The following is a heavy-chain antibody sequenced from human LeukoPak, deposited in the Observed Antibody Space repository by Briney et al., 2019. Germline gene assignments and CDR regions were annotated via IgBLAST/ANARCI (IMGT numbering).Heavy chain of an antibody. CDR3: AKYYYGSGSYSSGYFDY. Sequence: GRSLRLSCAASGFTFSSYGMHWVRQAPGKGLEWVAVISYDGSNKYYADSVKGRFTISRDNSKNTLYLQMNSLRAEDTAVYYCAKYYYGSGSYSSGYFDYWSQGTLVTVSS. D-gene: IGHD3-10*01. CDR1: GFTFSSYG. J-gene: IGHJ4*02. V-gene: IGHV3-30*18. CDR2: ISYDGSNK.